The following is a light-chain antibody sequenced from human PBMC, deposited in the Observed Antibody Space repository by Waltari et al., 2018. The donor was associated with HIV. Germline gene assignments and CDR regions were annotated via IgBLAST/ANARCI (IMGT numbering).Light chain of an antibody. J-gene: IGKJ4*01. V-gene: IGKV4-1*01. CDR3: QQYFRIPPT. CDR2: WAS. Sequence: DIVMTQSPDSLPLSLGERATINCTSSRSILYSSDNRNYLAWYQQKPRQPPKLLISWASTRESGVPDRFSGGGSGTDFTLTITRLQAEDVAVYHCQQYFRIPPTFGGGTKVEIK. CDR1: RSILYSSDNRNY.